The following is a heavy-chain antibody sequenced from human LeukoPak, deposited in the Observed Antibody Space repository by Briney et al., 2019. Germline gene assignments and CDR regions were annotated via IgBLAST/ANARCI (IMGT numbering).Heavy chain of an antibody. Sequence: GGSLRLSCTASGFTFTTYSMDWVRQAPGKGLEWVSYISSSGSTIYYADSVKGRFTISRDNAKNSLYLQMNSLRAEDTAVYYCAELGITMIGGVWGKGTAVTISS. CDR3: AELGITMIGGV. J-gene: IGHJ6*04. CDR2: ISSSGSTI. V-gene: IGHV3-48*04. D-gene: IGHD3-10*02. CDR1: GFTFTTYS.